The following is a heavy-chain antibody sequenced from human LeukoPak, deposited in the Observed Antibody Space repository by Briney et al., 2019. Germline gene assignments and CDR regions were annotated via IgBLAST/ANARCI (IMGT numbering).Heavy chain of an antibody. J-gene: IGHJ5*02. Sequence: EASVKVSCKAFGYTFTGYWMHWVRQAPGQGPELMGVISPSGGSTIYAQKVKGRVTLTRDMATSTDYLELSSLRSEDTAVYYCARDNSVRDGAWWFNPWGQGTLVPVSS. V-gene: IGHV1-46*01. CDR2: ISPSGGST. CDR1: GYTFTGYW. CDR3: ARDNSVRDGAWWFNP. D-gene: IGHD5-24*01.